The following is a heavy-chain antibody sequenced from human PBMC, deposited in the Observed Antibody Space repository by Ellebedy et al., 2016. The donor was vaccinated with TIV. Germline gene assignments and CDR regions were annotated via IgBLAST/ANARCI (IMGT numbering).Heavy chain of an antibody. V-gene: IGHV1-2*02. CDR2: INPNSGGT. Sequence: AASVKVSCKASGYTFTGYYMHWVRQAPGQGLEWMGWINPNSGGTNYAQKFQGRVTMTEDTSTDTAYMELSSLRSEDTAVYYCATVHPVAVSYWGQGTLVTVSS. D-gene: IGHD6-19*01. CDR1: GYTFTGYY. CDR3: ATVHPVAVSY. J-gene: IGHJ4*02.